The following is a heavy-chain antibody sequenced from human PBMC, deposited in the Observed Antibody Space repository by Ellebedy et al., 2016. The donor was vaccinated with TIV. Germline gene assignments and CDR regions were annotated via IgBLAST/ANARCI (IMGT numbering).Heavy chain of an antibody. J-gene: IGHJ6*02. Sequence: GGSLRLXXAASGFTFSDYSMNWVRQAPGKGLEWVSYISSRSGTIYYADSVKGRFSISSDNAKNSLYLEMNILRAEDTAVYYCARDYPSRYYAMDVWGQGTTVTVSS. V-gene: IGHV3-48*01. CDR3: ARDYPSRYYAMDV. CDR2: ISSRSGTI. CDR1: GFTFSDYS.